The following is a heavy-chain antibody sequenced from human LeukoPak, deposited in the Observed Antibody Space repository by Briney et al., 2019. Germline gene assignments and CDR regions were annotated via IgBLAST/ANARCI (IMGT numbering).Heavy chain of an antibody. CDR3: ARGRPGWLLRCFFDY. CDR1: GGSFSGYY. J-gene: IGHJ4*02. V-gene: IGHV4-34*01. CDR2: INHSGST. D-gene: IGHD3-22*01. Sequence: SETLSLTCAVYGGSFSGYYWSWNRQPPGKGLEWIGEINHSGSTNYNPSLKSRVTISVDTSKNQFSLKLSSVTAADTAVYYCARGRPGWLLRCFFDYWGQGTLVTVSS.